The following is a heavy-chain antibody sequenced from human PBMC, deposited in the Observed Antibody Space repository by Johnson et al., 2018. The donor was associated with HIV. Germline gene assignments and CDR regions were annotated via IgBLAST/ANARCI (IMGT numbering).Heavy chain of an antibody. J-gene: IGHJ3*02. D-gene: IGHD1-14*01. V-gene: IGHV3-66*01. Sequence: VQLVESGGGLVQPGGSLRLSCAASGFTVSSNYMSWVRQAPGKGLEWVSVIYSGGSTYYADSVKGRFTISRDNSKNSLYLQMDSLRGEDTAVYYCARAGQRYTLTTPPGCFDIWGPGTIVTVSS. CDR3: ARAGQRYTLTTPPGCFDI. CDR2: IYSGGST. CDR1: GFTVSSNY.